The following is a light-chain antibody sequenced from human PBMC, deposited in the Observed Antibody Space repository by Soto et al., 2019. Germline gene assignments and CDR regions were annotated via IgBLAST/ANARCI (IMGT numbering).Light chain of an antibody. CDR2: DAS. J-gene: IGKJ5*01. Sequence: TQCPAALSLTPAERATLSCRASQNVYTYLTWYQQKPGQAPRLLIYDASNRATGIPARFSGSGSGTDFTLTISSREPEDFAVYYCQQRRNWPTEITFGQGTRLEI. V-gene: IGKV3-11*01. CDR1: QNVYTY. CDR3: QQRRNWPTEIT.